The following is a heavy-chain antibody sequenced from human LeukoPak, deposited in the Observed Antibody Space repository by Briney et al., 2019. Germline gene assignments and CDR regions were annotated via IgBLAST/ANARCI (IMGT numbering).Heavy chain of an antibody. CDR3: AKDTAPYDFWSGRDY. Sequence: PGGSLRLSRAASGFTFDDHTMHWVRQAPGKGLEWVSLISWDGGSTYYADSVKGRFTISRDNSKNSLYLQMNSLRTEDTALYFCAKDTAPYDFWSGRDYWGQGTLVTVSS. CDR1: GFTFDDHT. CDR2: ISWDGGST. J-gene: IGHJ4*02. V-gene: IGHV3-43*01. D-gene: IGHD3-3*01.